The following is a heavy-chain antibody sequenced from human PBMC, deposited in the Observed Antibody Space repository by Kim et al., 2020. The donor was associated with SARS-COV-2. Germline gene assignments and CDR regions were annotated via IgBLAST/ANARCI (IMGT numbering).Heavy chain of an antibody. J-gene: IGHJ4*02. CDR3: ARAYYDSSGYYLYFDY. Sequence: SETLSLTCTVSGGSISSGGYYWSWIRQHPGKGLEWIGYIYYSGSTYYNPSLKSRVTISVDTSMNQFSLKLSSVTAADTAVYYCARAYYDSSGYYLYFDYWGQGTLVTVSS. D-gene: IGHD3-22*01. V-gene: IGHV4-31*03. CDR2: IYYSGST. CDR1: GGSISSGGYY.